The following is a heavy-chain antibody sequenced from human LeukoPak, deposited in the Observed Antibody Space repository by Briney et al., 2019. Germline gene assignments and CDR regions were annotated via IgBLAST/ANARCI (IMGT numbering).Heavy chain of an antibody. CDR1: GGSISSYY. Sequence: SETLSLTCTVSGGSISSYYWSWIRQPPGKGLEWIGYIYYSGSTYYNPSLKSRVTISVDTSKNQFSLKLSSVTAADTAVYYCARQYLSGWSLWDYCGQGTLVTVSS. D-gene: IGHD6-19*01. CDR3: ARQYLSGWSLWDY. V-gene: IGHV4-59*08. CDR2: IYYSGST. J-gene: IGHJ4*02.